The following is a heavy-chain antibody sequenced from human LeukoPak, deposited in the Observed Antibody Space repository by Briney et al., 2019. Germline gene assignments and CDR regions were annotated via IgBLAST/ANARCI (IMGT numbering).Heavy chain of an antibody. CDR1: GYTFTGYY. CDR3: ARDLYRGYSYGYGY. V-gene: IGHV1-2*04. D-gene: IGHD5-18*01. CDR2: INPNSGGT. Sequence: ASVKVSCKASGYTFTGYYIHWVRQAPGQGLEWMGWINPNSGGTNSAQKFQGWVTMTRDTSISTAYMELSRLRSDDTAVYYCARDLYRGYSYGYGYWGQGTLVTVS. J-gene: IGHJ4*02.